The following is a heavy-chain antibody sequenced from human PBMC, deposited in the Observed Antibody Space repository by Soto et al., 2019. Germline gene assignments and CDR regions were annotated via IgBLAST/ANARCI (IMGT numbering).Heavy chain of an antibody. V-gene: IGHV4-31*03. Sequence: PSETLSLTCTVSGGSIRSGGYYWSWIRQHPGKGLEWIGYIYYSGSTYYNPSLKSRVTISVDTSKNQFSLKLSSVTAADTAVYYCARDQRGFLEWLLFAGPEPTTSREFHYGMDVWGQGTTVTVSS. CDR3: ARDQRGFLEWLLFAGPEPTTSREFHYGMDV. CDR1: GGSIRSGGYY. CDR2: IYYSGST. J-gene: IGHJ6*02. D-gene: IGHD3-3*01.